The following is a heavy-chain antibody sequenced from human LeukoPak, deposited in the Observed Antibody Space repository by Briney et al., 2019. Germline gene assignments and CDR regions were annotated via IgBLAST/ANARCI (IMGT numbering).Heavy chain of an antibody. V-gene: IGHV3-53*01. CDR3: AGGLYDSSGYYQYYFEY. CDR1: GFTVSSNY. D-gene: IGHD3-22*01. CDR2: FYSSGST. J-gene: IGHJ4*02. Sequence: GGSLRLSCAASGFTVSSNYMSWVRQAPGKGLEWVSIFYSSGSTYFADSVKGRFTISRDNSKNTLYLQMKSLRAEDTAVYYCAGGLYDSSGYYQYYFEYWGQGTLVTVSS.